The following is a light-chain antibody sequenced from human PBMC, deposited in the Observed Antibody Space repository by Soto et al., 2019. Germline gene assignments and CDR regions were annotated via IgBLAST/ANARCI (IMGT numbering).Light chain of an antibody. CDR1: QSISRS. CDR3: QQYGASPIT. CDR2: GAS. J-gene: IGKJ5*01. V-gene: IGKV3-20*01. Sequence: EIVLTQSPAILSVSPGERATLSCRASQSISRSLAWYQQKPGQAPRLLISGASNRATGIPDRFSGSGSGTDFTLTISRLEPDDFALYFCQQYGASPITFGLGTRLEIK.